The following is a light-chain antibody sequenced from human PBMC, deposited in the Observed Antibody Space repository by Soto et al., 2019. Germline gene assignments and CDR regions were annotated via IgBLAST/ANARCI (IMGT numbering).Light chain of an antibody. Sequence: DIHMTQSPYTLSASVGERFTITCRASQNINSWLDWYQQKPGKAPKLLIYDASSLESGVPSRLSGSGYGTELTITISSMQPDDFETYYCQHYNTYSWTFGHGTKVDIK. J-gene: IGKJ1*01. CDR3: QHYNTYSWT. V-gene: IGKV1-5*01. CDR2: DAS. CDR1: QNINSW.